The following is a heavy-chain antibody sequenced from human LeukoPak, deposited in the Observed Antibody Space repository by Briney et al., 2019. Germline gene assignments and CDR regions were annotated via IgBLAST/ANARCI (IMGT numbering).Heavy chain of an antibody. CDR3: TKAYDSWIGSFYDY. CDR1: GFTFSSHG. CDR2: IRRDGSNQ. Sequence: GGSLRLSRAASGFTFSSHGMHWVRQAPGKGLEWVSFIRRDGSNQYYAESVKGRFTISRDNSKNTLDLQMGSLRVEDTAVYYCTKAYDSWIGSFYDYWGRGTQVTVSS. V-gene: IGHV3-30*02. D-gene: IGHD3-3*01. J-gene: IGHJ4*02.